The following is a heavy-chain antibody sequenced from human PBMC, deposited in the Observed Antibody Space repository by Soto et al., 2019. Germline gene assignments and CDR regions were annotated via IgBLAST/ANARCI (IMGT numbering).Heavy chain of an antibody. CDR2: ISYDGSNK. CDR3: AKPVARGSGSGMYYFDF. V-gene: IGHV3-30*18. D-gene: IGHD3-10*01. J-gene: IGHJ4*02. Sequence: GGSLRLSCAASGFTFSSYGMHWVRQAPGKGLEWVAVISYDGSNKYYADSVKGRFTISRDNSKNTLYLQMNSLRAEDTAVYYCAKPVARGSGSGMYYFDFWGQGTLVTVSS. CDR1: GFTFSSYG.